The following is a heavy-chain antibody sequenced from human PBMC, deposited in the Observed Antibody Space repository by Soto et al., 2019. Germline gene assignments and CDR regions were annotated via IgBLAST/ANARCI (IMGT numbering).Heavy chain of an antibody. CDR3: ARQKLYMATINSDAFDI. CDR2: IYPGDSDT. CDR1: GYSFNRYW. V-gene: IGHV5-51*01. J-gene: IGHJ3*02. D-gene: IGHD5-12*01. Sequence: GESLKISCKGSGYSFNRYWIAWVRQMPWKGLEWMGIIYPGDSDTTYSPSFQGQVTISADKSINTAYLQLSSLKASDTAMYYCARQKLYMATINSDAFDIWGQGTMVTVSS.